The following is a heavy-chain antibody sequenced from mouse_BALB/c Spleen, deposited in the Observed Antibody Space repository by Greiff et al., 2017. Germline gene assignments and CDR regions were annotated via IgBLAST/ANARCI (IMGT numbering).Heavy chain of an antibody. CDR3: ARGHGYYVWN. J-gene: IGHJ3*01. CDR1: GYSITSGYY. V-gene: IGHV3-6*02. CDR2: ISYDGSN. D-gene: IGHD2-3*01. Sequence: EVKLMESGPGLVKPSQSLSLTCSVTGYSITSGYYWNWIRQFPGNKLEWMGYISYDGSNNYNPSLKNRISITRDTSKNQFFLKLNSVTTEDTATYYCARGHGYYVWNWGQGTLVTVSA.